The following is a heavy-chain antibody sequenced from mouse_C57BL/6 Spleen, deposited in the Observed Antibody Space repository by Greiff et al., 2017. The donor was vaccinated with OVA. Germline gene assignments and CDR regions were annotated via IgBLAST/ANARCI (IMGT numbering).Heavy chain of an antibody. D-gene: IGHD2-1*01. CDR2: IRLKSDNYAT. CDR1: GFTFSNYW. CDR3: TDYYGNYVGWFAY. V-gene: IGHV6-3*01. J-gene: IGHJ3*01. Sequence: VQLQESGGGLVQPGGSMKLSCVASGFTFSNYWMNWVRQSPEKGLEWVAQIRLKSDNYATHYAESVKGRFTISRDDSKSSVYLQMNNLRAEDTGIYYCTDYYGNYVGWFAYWGQGTLVTVSA.